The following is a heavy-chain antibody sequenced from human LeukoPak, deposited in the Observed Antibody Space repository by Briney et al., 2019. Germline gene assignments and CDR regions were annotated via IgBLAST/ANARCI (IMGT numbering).Heavy chain of an antibody. CDR2: ISASGST. V-gene: IGHV4-61*02. J-gene: IGHJ3*02. D-gene: IGHD6-13*01. CDR1: GGSISSGNYY. Sequence: SQTLFLTCTVSGGSISSGNYYWSWIRQPAGKGLEWVGRISASGSTNYNPSLKSRIAISVDTSKNQFSLRLTSMTAADTAVYYSARSAVDTADFDIWGQGTMVTVSS. CDR3: ARSAVDTADFDI.